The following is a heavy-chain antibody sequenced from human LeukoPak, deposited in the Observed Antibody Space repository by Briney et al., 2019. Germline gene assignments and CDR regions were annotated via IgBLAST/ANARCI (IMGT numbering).Heavy chain of an antibody. CDR1: GGSISSHF. V-gene: IGHV4-59*11. D-gene: IGHD3-16*01. J-gene: IGHJ4*02. CDR2: IYYSGST. CDR3: ARVTWGNYFDY. Sequence: SETLSLTCNVSGGSISSHFWSWIRQPPGKGLEWIGYIYYSGSTNYNPSLKSRVTISVDTSKNQSSLKLSSVTAADTAVYYCARVTWGNYFDYWGQGTLVTVSS.